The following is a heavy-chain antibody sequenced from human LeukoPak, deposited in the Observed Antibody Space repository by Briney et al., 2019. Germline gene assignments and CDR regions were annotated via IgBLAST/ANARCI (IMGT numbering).Heavy chain of an antibody. D-gene: IGHD2-15*01. CDR2: IYTSGST. V-gene: IGHV4-61*02. J-gene: IGHJ3*02. CDR3: AKGTYCSGGRCYLDPIDAFDI. Sequence: SETLSLTCIVSGGSISSGSYYWCWIRQPTGKGLEWIGRIYTSGSTNYNPSLKSRVTISVDTSKNQFSLKLSSVTAADTAVYYCAKGTYCSGGRCYLDPIDAFDIWGQGTMVTVSS. CDR1: GGSISSGSYY.